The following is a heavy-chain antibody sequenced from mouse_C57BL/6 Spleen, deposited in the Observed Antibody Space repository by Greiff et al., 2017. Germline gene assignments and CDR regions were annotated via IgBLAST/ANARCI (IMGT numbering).Heavy chain of an antibody. CDR2: IDPETGGT. J-gene: IGHJ3*01. CDR3: TYRFEGAY. V-gene: IGHV1-15*01. Sequence: VQLQQSGAELVRPGASVTLSCKASGYTFTDYEMHWVKQTPVHGLEWIGAIDPETGGTAYNQKFKGKAILTADKSSSTAYMELRSLTSEVSSCDYCTYRFEGAYWGQGTLVTVSA. CDR1: GYTFTDYE.